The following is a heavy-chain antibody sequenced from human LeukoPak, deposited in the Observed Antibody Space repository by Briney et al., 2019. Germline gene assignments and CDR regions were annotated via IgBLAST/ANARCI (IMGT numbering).Heavy chain of an antibody. D-gene: IGHD6-13*01. Sequence: PGGSLRLSCAASGFTFSSYGIHWVRQAPGKGLEWVTFIRYDGSTKYYADSVKGRFTVSSDIATKSHFLQMHSLGVEDTAIYYCVRGAYSSSWLNFDYWGQGTLVTVSS. V-gene: IGHV3-30*02. J-gene: IGHJ4*02. CDR2: IRYDGSTK. CDR1: GFTFSSYG. CDR3: VRGAYSSSWLNFDY.